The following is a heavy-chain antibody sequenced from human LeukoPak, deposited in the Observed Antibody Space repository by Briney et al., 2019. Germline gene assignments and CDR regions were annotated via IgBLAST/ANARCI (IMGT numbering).Heavy chain of an antibody. CDR3: ARSSGHAFPVY. V-gene: IGHV3-48*02. Sequence: GGSLRLSCAASGFIFHTYNMKWVRQAPGKGLEWVSYISSSSSTIYYADSVKGRFTISRDNAKNSLYLQMDSLTDEDTAVYYCARSSGHAFPVYWGQGTLVTVSS. J-gene: IGHJ4*02. D-gene: IGHD3-22*01. CDR2: ISSSSSTI. CDR1: GFIFHTYN.